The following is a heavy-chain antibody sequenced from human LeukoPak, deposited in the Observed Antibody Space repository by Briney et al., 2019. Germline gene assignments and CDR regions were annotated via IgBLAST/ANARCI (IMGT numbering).Heavy chain of an antibody. CDR3: ARVLERRSATYYYYYMDV. V-gene: IGHV4-59*01. CDR2: IYYSGST. CDR1: GGSISSYY. D-gene: IGHD1-1*01. J-gene: IGHJ6*03. Sequence: SETLSLTCTVSGGSISSYYWSWIRQPPGKGLEWIGYIYYSGSTNYNPSLKSRVTISVDTSKNQFSLKLSSVTAADTAVYYCARVLERRSATYYYYYMDVWGKGTTVTVSS.